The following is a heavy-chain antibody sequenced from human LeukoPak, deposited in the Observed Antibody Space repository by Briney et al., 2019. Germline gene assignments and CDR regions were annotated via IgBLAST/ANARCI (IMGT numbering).Heavy chain of an antibody. J-gene: IGHJ4*02. CDR1: GGSISRYY. CDR3: ARSRNYYDSSGYYQILDY. CDR2: IYYSGST. V-gene: IGHV4-59*08. D-gene: IGHD3-22*01. Sequence: SETLSLTCTVSGGSISRYYWSWIRQPPGKGLEWIGYIYYSGSTNYNPSLKSRVTISVDPSKNQFSLKLSSVTAADTAVYYCARSRNYYDSSGYYQILDYWGQGTLVTVSP.